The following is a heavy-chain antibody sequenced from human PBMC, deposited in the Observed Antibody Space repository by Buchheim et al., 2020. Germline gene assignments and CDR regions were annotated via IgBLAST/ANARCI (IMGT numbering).Heavy chain of an antibody. D-gene: IGHD3-22*01. CDR1: GFTFSTYG. J-gene: IGHJ3*02. V-gene: IGHV3-30*18. CDR2: ISYDGSSK. Sequence: QVQLVESGGGVVQPGRSLRLSCAASGFTFSTYGVHWVRQAPGRGLEWVAVISYDGSSKYYADSVKDRFTIYRDNDKNTVYLQMNSLRVEDAAVYYCAKLAGPYYYDSSGYYYNAFDIWGRGT. CDR3: AKLAGPYYYDSSGYYYNAFDI.